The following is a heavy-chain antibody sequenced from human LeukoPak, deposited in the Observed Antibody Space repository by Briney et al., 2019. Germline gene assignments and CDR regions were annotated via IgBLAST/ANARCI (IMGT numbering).Heavy chain of an antibody. CDR3: ASSVAGNKIDN. CDR2: INPNSGGT. Sequence: GASVKVSCKASGYTFTSYGISWVRQAPGQGLEWMGRINPNSGGTNYAQKFQGRVSMTRDTSISTAYMELSRLRSDDTAVYYCASSVAGNKIDNWGQGTLVTVSS. J-gene: IGHJ4*02. D-gene: IGHD6-19*01. V-gene: IGHV1-2*06. CDR1: GYTFTSYG.